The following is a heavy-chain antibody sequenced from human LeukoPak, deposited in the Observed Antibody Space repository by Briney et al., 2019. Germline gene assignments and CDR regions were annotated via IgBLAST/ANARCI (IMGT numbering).Heavy chain of an antibody. CDR2: FYYSGST. V-gene: IGHV4-59*01. J-gene: IGHJ4*02. CDR1: GGSISSYY. D-gene: IGHD3-10*01. Sequence: SETLSLTCTGSGGSISSYYWTWIRQPPGKGLEWIGYFYYSGSTNFNPSLKSRVTISVDTSKDQFSLKLSSVTAADTAVYYCAREATVRGVIWGQGTLVTVTS. CDR3: AREATVRGVI.